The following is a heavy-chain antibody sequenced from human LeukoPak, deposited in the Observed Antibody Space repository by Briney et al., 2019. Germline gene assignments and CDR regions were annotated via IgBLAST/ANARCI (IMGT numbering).Heavy chain of an antibody. CDR2: ISSSSSYI. D-gene: IGHD1-26*01. Sequence: GGSLRLSCAASGFTFSSYSMNWVRQAPGKGLEWVSSISSSSSYIYYADSVKGRFTISRDNAKNSLYLQMDSLRAEDTAVYYCARGSEWELLSCDYWGQGTLVTVSS. CDR3: ARGSEWELLSCDY. J-gene: IGHJ4*02. V-gene: IGHV3-21*06. CDR1: GFTFSSYS.